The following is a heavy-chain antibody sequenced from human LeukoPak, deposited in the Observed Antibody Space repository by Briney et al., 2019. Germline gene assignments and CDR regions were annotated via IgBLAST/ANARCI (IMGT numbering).Heavy chain of an antibody. J-gene: IGHJ5*02. CDR1: DGSISTYY. CDR3: ARGGLPRENWFDP. V-gene: IGHV4-4*07. D-gene: IGHD1-26*01. CDR2: IYTTGST. Sequence: SETLSLTCTVSDGSISTYYWSWIRQPAGKGLEWIGRIYTTGSTNYNPSLKSRVTMSVDTSKNQFSQKLSSVTAADTAVYYCARGGLPRENWFDPWGQGTLVTVSS.